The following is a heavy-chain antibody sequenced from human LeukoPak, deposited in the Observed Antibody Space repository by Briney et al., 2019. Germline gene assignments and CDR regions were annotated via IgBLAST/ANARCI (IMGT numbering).Heavy chain of an antibody. D-gene: IGHD2-2*02. CDR1: GGSISSGDYY. Sequence: PSQTLSLTCTVSGGSISSGDYYWSWIRQPPGKGLEWIGYIYYSGSTYYNPSLKSRVTISVDTSKNQFSLKLSSVTAADTAVYYCARKTRDCSSTSCYTGEYYYYMDVWGKGTTVTVSS. CDR2: IYYSGST. J-gene: IGHJ6*03. V-gene: IGHV4-30-4*08. CDR3: ARKTRDCSSTSCYTGEYYYYMDV.